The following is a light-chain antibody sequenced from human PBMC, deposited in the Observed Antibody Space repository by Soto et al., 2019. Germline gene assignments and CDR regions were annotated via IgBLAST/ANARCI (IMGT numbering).Light chain of an antibody. CDR1: STDIGAYNY. J-gene: IGLJ1*01. V-gene: IGLV2-14*01. CDR2: GVI. CDR3: DSYTSSTTYV. Sequence: QSALTQPASVSGSPGQSITISCIGTSTDIGAYNYVSWYQQHPGKAPKLIIYGVIKRPSGVSDRFSGSKSGNTASLTISGLQAEDEADYYCDSYTSSTTYVFGSGTNLTVL.